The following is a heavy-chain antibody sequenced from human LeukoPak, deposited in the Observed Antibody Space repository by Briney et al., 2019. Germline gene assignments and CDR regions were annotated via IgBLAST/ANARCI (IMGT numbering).Heavy chain of an antibody. V-gene: IGHV5-51*01. Sequence: GESLKISCKGSGYRFTSYWIAWVRRVPGKGLEWMGSIYPGDSDTRYSPSFQGRVTISVDKSINTAYLQWSSLEASDSAMYFCARPGVAGVGSGAYYFDSWGQGNPVVVSS. D-gene: IGHD3-10*01. CDR3: ARPGVAGVGSGAYYFDS. J-gene: IGHJ4*02. CDR2: IYPGDSDT. CDR1: GYRFTSYW.